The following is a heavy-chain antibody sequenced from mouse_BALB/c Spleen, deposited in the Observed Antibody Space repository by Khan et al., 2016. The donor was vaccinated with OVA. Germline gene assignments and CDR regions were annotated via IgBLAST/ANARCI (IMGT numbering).Heavy chain of an antibody. V-gene: IGHV2-6-1*01. CDR3: ARQPYYHYNIMDY. CDR1: GFSLTNYG. D-gene: IGHD2-10*01. Sequence: VQLVESGPGLVAPSQSLSITCTIPGFSLTNYGVHWVRQPPGKGLEWLVVIWRDGSTTYNSALKSRLTISKDNSKSQVFLKMNSLQTDDTAMYFCARQPYYHYNIMDYWGQGTSVTVSS. J-gene: IGHJ4*01. CDR2: IWRDGST.